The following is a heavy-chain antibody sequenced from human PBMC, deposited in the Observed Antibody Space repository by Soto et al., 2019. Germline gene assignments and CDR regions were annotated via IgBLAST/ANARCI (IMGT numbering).Heavy chain of an antibody. V-gene: IGHV4-59*01. CDR3: ARVGGGYYYYYYGMDV. CDR1: CGSISSYY. D-gene: IGHD3-16*01. J-gene: IGHJ6*02. CDR2: IYYSGST. Sequence: SETLSLTCTVSCGSISSYYWSWIRQPPGKGLEWIGYIYYSGSTNYNPSLKSRVTISVDTSKNQFSLKLSSVTAADTAVYYCARVGGGYYYYYYGMDVWGQGTTVTVSS.